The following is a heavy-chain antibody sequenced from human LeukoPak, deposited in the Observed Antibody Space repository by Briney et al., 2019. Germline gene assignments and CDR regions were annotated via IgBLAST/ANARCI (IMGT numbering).Heavy chain of an antibody. CDR1: GFTFSSYA. CDR2: LSGSGGRI. J-gene: IGHJ5*02. Sequence: GGSLRLSCAASGFTFSSYAMSWVRQAPGKGLEWVSALSGSGGRIYYADSVKGRFTISRDNSKNMLYLQMNSLRVEDTAVYYCAKDTFGDYARWFDPWGQGILVTVSS. V-gene: IGHV3-23*01. CDR3: AKDTFGDYARWFDP. D-gene: IGHD4-17*01.